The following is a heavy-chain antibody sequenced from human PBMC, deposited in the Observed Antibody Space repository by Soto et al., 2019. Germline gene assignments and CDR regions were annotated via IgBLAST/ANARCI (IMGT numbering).Heavy chain of an antibody. Sequence: QLQLQESGPGLVKPSETLSLTCTVSGGSISNSSYYWGWIRQPPGKGLEWIGHIYYTGTSYSNPSLKGRVTLSVYTSKNQFSLKLNSMTAADTAVFYSTRLQRRWLSSDSWGQGTLVTVSS. J-gene: IGHJ4*02. V-gene: IGHV4-39*01. D-gene: IGHD5-12*01. CDR2: IYYTGTS. CDR1: GGSISNSSYY. CDR3: TRLQRRWLSSDS.